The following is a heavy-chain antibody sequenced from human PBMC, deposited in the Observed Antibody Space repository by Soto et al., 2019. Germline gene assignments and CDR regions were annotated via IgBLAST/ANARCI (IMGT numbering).Heavy chain of an antibody. CDR1: GGSISSTTYY. J-gene: IGHJ4*02. CDR2: IYYGGST. Sequence: SETLSLTCTVSGGSISSTTYYWGWIRLPPGKGLEWIGNIYYGGSTYYNPSLMSRVTIAVDTSKNQFSLILSSVTAADTAVYYCARDPIGVGPDYWGQGTLVTVSS. CDR3: ARDPIGVGPDY. D-gene: IGHD3-3*01. V-gene: IGHV4-39*07.